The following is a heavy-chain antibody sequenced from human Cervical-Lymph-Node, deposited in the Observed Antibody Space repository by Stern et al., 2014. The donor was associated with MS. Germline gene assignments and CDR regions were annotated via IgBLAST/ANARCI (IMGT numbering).Heavy chain of an antibody. CDR1: GLTFSSYA. CDR2: ISYDGSNK. CDR3: ARERAGLPHNWFDP. J-gene: IGHJ5*02. D-gene: IGHD5-12*01. V-gene: IGHV3-30-3*01. Sequence: VQLVQSGGGVVQPGRSLRLSCAASGLTFSSYAMHWVRQAPAKGLERVAVISYDGSNKYYADSVKGRFTISRDNSKKTLYLQMNSLRAEDTAVYYCARERAGLPHNWFDPWGQGTLVTVSS.